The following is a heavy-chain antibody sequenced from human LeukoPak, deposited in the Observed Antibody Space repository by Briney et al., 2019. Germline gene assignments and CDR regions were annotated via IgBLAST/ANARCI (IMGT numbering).Heavy chain of an antibody. D-gene: IGHD5-18*01. CDR2: INHSGST. CDR1: GGSFSGFY. CDR3: ARDLSEGYSYDGSDY. Sequence: PSETLSLTWAVYGGSFSGFYWSWIRQPPGKALEWIGEINHSGSTNYNPSLKSRVTISVDTSKNQFSLKLSSVTAADTAVYYCARDLSEGYSYDGSDYWGQGTLVTVSS. V-gene: IGHV4-34*01. J-gene: IGHJ4*02.